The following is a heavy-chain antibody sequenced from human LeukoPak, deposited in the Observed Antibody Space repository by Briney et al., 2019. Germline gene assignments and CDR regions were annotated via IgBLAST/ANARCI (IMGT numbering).Heavy chain of an antibody. Sequence: ASVKVSCKVSGYTLTELSMHWVRQAPGKGLEWMGGFDPEDGETIYAQKFQGRVTMTEDTSTDTAYMELSSLRSEDTAVYYCATAGDRGYDYKDYFDYWGQGTLVTVSS. V-gene: IGHV1-24*01. D-gene: IGHD5-12*01. J-gene: IGHJ4*02. CDR2: FDPEDGET. CDR1: GYTLTELS. CDR3: ATAGDRGYDYKDYFDY.